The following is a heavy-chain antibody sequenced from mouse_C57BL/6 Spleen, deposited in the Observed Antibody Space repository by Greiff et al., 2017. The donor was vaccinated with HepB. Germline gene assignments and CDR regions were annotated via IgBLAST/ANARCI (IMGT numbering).Heavy chain of an antibody. CDR2: ISSGSSTI. CDR1: GFTFSDYG. Sequence: DVKLVESGGGLVKPGGSLKLSCAASGFTFSDYGMHWVRQAPEKGLEWVAYISSGSSTIYYADTVKGRFTISRDNAKNTLLLQMTSLRSEDMAMYYCARSLLWFDYGGQGTTLTVSS. D-gene: IGHD2-10*01. V-gene: IGHV5-17*01. J-gene: IGHJ2*01. CDR3: ARSLLWFDY.